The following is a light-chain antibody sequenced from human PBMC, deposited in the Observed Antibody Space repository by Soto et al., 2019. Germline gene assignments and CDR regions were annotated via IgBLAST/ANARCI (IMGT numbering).Light chain of an antibody. CDR1: QGIGDT. CDR3: QQYNNWPRAT. Sequence: VVMRQSPATLSVSPGEGATLSCRASQGIGDTLAWYQQKPGQAPRLLMFRTSSRATGFPARFSGSGSGTEFNLTISSLQSEDFGVYYCQQYNNWPRATFGGGTKVDIK. J-gene: IGKJ4*01. CDR2: RTS. V-gene: IGKV3-15*01.